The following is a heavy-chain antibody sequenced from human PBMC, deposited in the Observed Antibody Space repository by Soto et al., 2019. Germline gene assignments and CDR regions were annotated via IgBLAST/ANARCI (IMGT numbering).Heavy chain of an antibody. CDR3: ARDLRMSMIVVVSYYYYGMDV. J-gene: IGHJ6*02. V-gene: IGHV1-18*01. D-gene: IGHD3-22*01. CDR1: GYTFTSYG. Sequence: ASVKVSCKASGYTFTSYGISWVRQAPGQGLEWMGWINAYNGNTNYAQKLQGRVTMTTDTSTSTAYMELRSVRSDDTAVYYCARDLRMSMIVVVSYYYYGMDVWGQGTTVTVSS. CDR2: INAYNGNT.